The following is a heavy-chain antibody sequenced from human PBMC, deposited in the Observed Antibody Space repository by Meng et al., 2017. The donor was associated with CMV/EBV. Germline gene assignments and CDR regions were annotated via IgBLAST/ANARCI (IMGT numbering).Heavy chain of an antibody. J-gene: IGHJ4*02. CDR2: IYPGDSDT. Sequence: KVSCKGSGYSFTSYWIGWVRQMPGKGLEWMGIIYPGDSDTRYSPSFQGHVTISADKSISTAYLQWSSLKASDTAMYYCARQVDSSFFDYWGQGTLVTISS. V-gene: IGHV5-51*01. D-gene: IGHD6-6*01. CDR1: GYSFTSYW. CDR3: ARQVDSSFFDY.